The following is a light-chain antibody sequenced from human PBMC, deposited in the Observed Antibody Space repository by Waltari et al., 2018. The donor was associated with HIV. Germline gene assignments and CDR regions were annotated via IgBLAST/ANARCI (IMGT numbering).Light chain of an antibody. V-gene: IGLV1-44*01. Sequence: QSVLTQPPSASGPPGQRVTISCSGSSSNIGSNAVNWYQQVPGTAPKLLIYSDNQRPSGVPDRFSGSKSGTSASLAISGLQSEDEANYYCAAWDDSLNGPLFGGGTKLTVL. J-gene: IGLJ3*02. CDR3: AAWDDSLNGPL. CDR1: SSNIGSNA. CDR2: SDN.